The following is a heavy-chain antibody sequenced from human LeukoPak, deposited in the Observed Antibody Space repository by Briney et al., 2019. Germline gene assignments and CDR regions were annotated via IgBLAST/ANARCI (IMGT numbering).Heavy chain of an antibody. J-gene: IGHJ5*02. V-gene: IGHV4-39*01. Sequence: PSETLSLTCTVSGGSINSGNHYWGWIRQSPGKGLEWIGNIYYSGSTYYNPSLKSRVTISVDTSKNQFSLKLSSVTAADTAVYYCAETHDYGIGRPGNWFDPWGQGTLVTVSS. CDR3: AETHDYGIGRPGNWFDP. CDR2: IYYSGST. CDR1: GGSINSGNHY. D-gene: IGHD4-17*01.